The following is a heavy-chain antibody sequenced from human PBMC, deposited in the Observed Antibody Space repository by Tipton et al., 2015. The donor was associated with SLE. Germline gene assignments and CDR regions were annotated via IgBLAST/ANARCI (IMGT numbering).Heavy chain of an antibody. CDR2: IYYRGNT. J-gene: IGHJ3*02. CDR1: GGSISSHY. V-gene: IGHV4-59*11. Sequence: TLSLTCTVSGGSISSHYWSWLRLPPGKGLEWICYIYYRGNTKYKPSLNSRVTISLDTSRTQFPLKLSSVTAADTAVYYCAGGGVATMGGYAFEIWGQGTMVTVSS. D-gene: IGHD5-12*01. CDR3: AGGGVATMGGYAFEI.